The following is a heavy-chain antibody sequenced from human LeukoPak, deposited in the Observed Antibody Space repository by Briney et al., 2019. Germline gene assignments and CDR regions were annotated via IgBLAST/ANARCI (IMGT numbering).Heavy chain of an antibody. Sequence: GGSLRLSCAASGSTFSNSWMHWVRQAPGKGLVWVSRINSDGSTTTYADFVKGRFTISRDNAKNTLYLQMNSLRAEDTAVYYCTTSRGRGNWFDTWGQGTLVTVSS. CDR2: INSDGSTT. D-gene: IGHD3-16*01. J-gene: IGHJ5*02. CDR3: TTSRGRGNWFDT. V-gene: IGHV3-74*01. CDR1: GSTFSNSW.